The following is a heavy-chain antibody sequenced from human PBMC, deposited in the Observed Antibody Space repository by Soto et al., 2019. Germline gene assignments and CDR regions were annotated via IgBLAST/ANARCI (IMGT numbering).Heavy chain of an antibody. J-gene: IGHJ6*02. D-gene: IGHD3-10*01. V-gene: IGHV1-18*01. CDR1: GYTFTSYG. CDR2: ISAYNGNT. CDR3: ARDGVPSYYYGSGAPGYYYYGMDV. Sequence: ASVKVSCKASGYTFTSYGICWVRQAPGQGLEWMGWISAYNGNTNYAQKLQGRVTMTTDTSTSTAYMELRSLRSDDTAVYYCARDGVPSYYYGSGAPGYYYYGMDVWGQGTTVTVSS.